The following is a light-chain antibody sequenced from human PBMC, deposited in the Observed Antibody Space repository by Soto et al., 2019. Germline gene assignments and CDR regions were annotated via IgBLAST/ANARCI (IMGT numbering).Light chain of an antibody. J-gene: IGKJ1*01. V-gene: IGKV3-15*01. Sequence: EIVLTQSPGTLSLSPGERATLFCRASQSVGRTLAWYQQKPGQSPRLLVYGASTRANGTPARFSGSGSGTEFTLTISSLQPDDFATYYCQHYNSYSEAFGQGTKVDIK. CDR3: QHYNSYSEA. CDR2: GAS. CDR1: QSVGRT.